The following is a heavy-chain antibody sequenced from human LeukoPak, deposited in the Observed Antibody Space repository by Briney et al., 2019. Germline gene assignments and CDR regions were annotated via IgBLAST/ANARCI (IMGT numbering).Heavy chain of an antibody. Sequence: PGGSLRLSCAASGFTFNIYSMNWVRQAPGKGLEWVSRITSSSHYIYYADSVKGRFTISRDNAKNSLYLDMSSLRADDTAVYYCAREDSLNWFDPWGQGTLVTVSS. CDR1: GFTFNIYS. CDR2: ITSSSHYI. J-gene: IGHJ5*02. V-gene: IGHV3-21*01. CDR3: AREDSLNWFDP. D-gene: IGHD2-15*01.